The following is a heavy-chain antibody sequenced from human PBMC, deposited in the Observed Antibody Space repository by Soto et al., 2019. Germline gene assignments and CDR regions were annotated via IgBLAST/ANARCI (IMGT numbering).Heavy chain of an antibody. CDR2: INPKSGGT. CDR1: GYNLGAYY. V-gene: IGHV1-2*04. Sequence: ASVKVSCKASGYNLGAYYTYWVRQAPGQGLEWLGRINPKSGGTSTAQKFQGWVTMTTDTSISTASMELTRLTSDDTAIYYCARGDSTDCSNGVCSFFYNHDMDVWGQGTTVTVSS. CDR3: ARGDSTDCSNGVCSFFYNHDMDV. D-gene: IGHD2-8*01. J-gene: IGHJ6*02.